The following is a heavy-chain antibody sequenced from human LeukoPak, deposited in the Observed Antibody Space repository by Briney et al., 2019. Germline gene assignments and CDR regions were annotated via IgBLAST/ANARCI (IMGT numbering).Heavy chain of an antibody. CDR2: INPDSGGT. CDR3: ARVGDRLYCGTDCYSDYFDY. D-gene: IGHD2-21*02. Sequence: ASVQVSCKASGYTFTGYYMHWVRRAPGQGLEWMGWINPDSGGTKFAQKFQGRVTMTRDTSISTAYMELSGLRDDDTAVYYCARVGDRLYCGTDCYSDYFDYWGQGTLVTVSS. J-gene: IGHJ4*02. V-gene: IGHV1-2*02. CDR1: GYTFTGYY.